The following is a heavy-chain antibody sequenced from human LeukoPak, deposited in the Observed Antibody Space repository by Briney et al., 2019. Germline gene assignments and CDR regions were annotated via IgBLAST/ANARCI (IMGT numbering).Heavy chain of an antibody. CDR2: ISGSGGST. CDR3: AKEVLLWFGESYYFDY. D-gene: IGHD3-10*01. CDR1: GFTFSSYA. J-gene: IGHJ4*02. Sequence: GGSLRLSCAASGFTFSSYAMSWVRQAPGKGLEWVSAISGSGGSTYYADSVKGRFTISRDNSKNTLYLQMNSLRAEDTAVYYCAKEVLLWFGESYYFDYWGQGTLVTVSS. V-gene: IGHV3-23*01.